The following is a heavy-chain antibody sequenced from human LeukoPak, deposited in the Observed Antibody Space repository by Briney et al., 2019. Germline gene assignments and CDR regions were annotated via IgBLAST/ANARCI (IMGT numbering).Heavy chain of an antibody. CDR2: IYHSGST. J-gene: IGHJ4*02. V-gene: IGHV4-38-2*02. D-gene: IGHD6-19*01. Sequence: SETLSLTCTVSGYSISSGYFWGWIRQPPGKGLEWIGSIYHSGSTYYNPSLKSRVTISEDTSKNQFSLKLSSVTAADTAVYYCARDRRAVAGPSFDYWXQGTLVTVSS. CDR1: GYSISSGYF. CDR3: ARDRRAVAGPSFDY.